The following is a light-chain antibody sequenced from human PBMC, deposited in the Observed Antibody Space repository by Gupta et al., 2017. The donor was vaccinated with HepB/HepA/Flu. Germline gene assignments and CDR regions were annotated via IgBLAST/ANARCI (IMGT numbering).Light chain of an antibody. J-gene: IGKJ1*01. CDR2: GAS. CDR1: QSVRNHY. CDR3: QQEGSAPRT. V-gene: IGKV3-20*01. Sequence: EIVLTPSPGTLSLSPGERATLSCRASQSVRNHYLAWYQQKSGQAPRLLIHGASTRATGIPNRLSGSGSGTEFTHTISRLEPEDCEMFYCQQEGSAPRTFGQGTKVEIK.